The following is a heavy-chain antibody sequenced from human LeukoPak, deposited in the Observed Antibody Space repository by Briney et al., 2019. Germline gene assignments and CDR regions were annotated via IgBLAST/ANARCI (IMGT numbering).Heavy chain of an antibody. CDR3: ARGGGHDSSGLFDY. CDR2: TYHSGST. Sequence: SQTLSLTCAVSGGSISSGGYSWSWIRQPPGKGLEWIGYTYHSGSTYYNPSLKSRVTISVDRSKNQFSLKLSSVTAADTAVYYCARGGGHDSSGLFDYWGQGTLVTVSS. D-gene: IGHD3-22*01. J-gene: IGHJ4*02. CDR1: GGSISSGGYS. V-gene: IGHV4-30-2*01.